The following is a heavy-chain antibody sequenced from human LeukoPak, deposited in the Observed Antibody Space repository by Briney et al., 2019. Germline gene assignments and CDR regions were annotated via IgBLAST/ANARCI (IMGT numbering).Heavy chain of an antibody. CDR1: GGSISSGGYS. CDR3: ARVRGYYYDSSGPFDY. Sequence: SETLSLTCAVSGGSISSGGYSWSWIRQPPGKGLEWIGYIYHSGSTYYNPSLKSRVTISVDRSKNQFSLKLGSVTAADTAVYYCARVRGYYYDSSGPFDYWGQGTLVTVSS. V-gene: IGHV4-30-2*01. CDR2: IYHSGST. D-gene: IGHD3-22*01. J-gene: IGHJ4*02.